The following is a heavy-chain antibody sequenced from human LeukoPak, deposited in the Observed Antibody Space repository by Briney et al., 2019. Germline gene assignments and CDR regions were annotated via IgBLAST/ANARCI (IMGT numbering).Heavy chain of an antibody. V-gene: IGHV3-7*01. CDR3: TRWARYCSGGSCYSWFDP. CDR1: GFTFSSYW. J-gene: IGHJ5*02. Sequence: PGGSLRLSCAASGFTFSSYWMSWVRQAPGKGLEWVANMKLDGSEEYYVDSVKGRFTISRDNAKNSLYLQMNSLRVDDTAVYYCTRWARYCSGGSCYSWFDPWGQGTLATVSS. D-gene: IGHD2-15*01. CDR2: MKLDGSEE.